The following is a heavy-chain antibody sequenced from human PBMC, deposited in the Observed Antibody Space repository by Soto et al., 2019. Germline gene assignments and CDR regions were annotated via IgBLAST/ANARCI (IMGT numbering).Heavy chain of an antibody. CDR1: GFAFDAYN. CDR2: VWYDGSNE. J-gene: IGHJ3*02. CDR3: ARDLYKSGWTGNFDI. D-gene: IGHD6-19*01. Sequence: QVQLVESGGGVVQSGGYLKLSCAASGFAFDAYNIHWVRQAPGKGLEWVAFVWYDGSNEYYSDAVKGRFTVSRNNSKNSLYLELNSLRAEDTAIYYCARDLYKSGWTGNFDIWGQATRVTVSS. V-gene: IGHV3-33*01.